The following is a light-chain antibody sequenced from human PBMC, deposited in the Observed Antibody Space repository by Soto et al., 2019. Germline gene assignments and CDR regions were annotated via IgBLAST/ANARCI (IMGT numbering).Light chain of an antibody. V-gene: IGKV1-39*01. CDR2: VAS. CDR1: QSIAGY. J-gene: IGKJ1*01. Sequence: DIQMTQSPSSLSASVGDSVTITCRASQSIAGYLNWYQQKPGRAPTLLIFVASSLHSGVPSRFSGSGSETDFTLTISNLQPEDFATYCCQQSHRPPWTFGQGTKVDIK. CDR3: QQSHRPPWT.